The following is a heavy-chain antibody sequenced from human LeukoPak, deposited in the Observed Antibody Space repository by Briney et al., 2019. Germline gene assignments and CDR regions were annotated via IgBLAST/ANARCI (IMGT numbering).Heavy chain of an antibody. J-gene: IGHJ4*02. CDR2: IIPILGIA. CDR3: AIEMATPFDY. Sequence: SVKVSCKASGGTFSSYAISWVRQAPGQGLEWMGRIIPILGIANYAQKFQGRVTITADKSTSTAYMQLSSLRSEDTAVYYCAIEMATPFDYWGQGTLVTVSS. D-gene: IGHD5-24*01. V-gene: IGHV1-69*04. CDR1: GGTFSSYA.